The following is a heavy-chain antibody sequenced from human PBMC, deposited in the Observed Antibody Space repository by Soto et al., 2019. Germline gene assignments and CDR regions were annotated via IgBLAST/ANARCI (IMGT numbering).Heavy chain of an antibody. V-gene: IGHV1-8*01. Sequence: QVQLVQSGAEVKKPGASVKVSCKASGNTFTSYDINWVRQATGQGLEYLGWMNPNSGNTAYVQKFQGRVTMTWDTSITTAYMELSGLRSEDTAVCFCARGVKYGAYSRWFDPWGQGTLVTVSS. D-gene: IGHD4-17*01. CDR1: GNTFTSYD. J-gene: IGHJ5*02. CDR3: ARGVKYGAYSRWFDP. CDR2: MNPNSGNT.